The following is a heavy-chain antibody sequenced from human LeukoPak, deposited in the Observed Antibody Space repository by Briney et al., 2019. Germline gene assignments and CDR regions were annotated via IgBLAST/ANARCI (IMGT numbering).Heavy chain of an antibody. CDR1: GGSITSDNW. CDR3: AREPPNYYDSSGEVDY. D-gene: IGHD3-22*01. CDR2: VYHRGNT. Sequence: SETLSLACAVSGGSITSDNWWSWVRQTPGKGLEWIGEVYHRGNTNYNPSLKSRVTVSVDKSKNQFSLKLNSVTAADTAVYYCAREPPNYYDSSGEVDYWGQGTLVTVSS. J-gene: IGHJ4*02. V-gene: IGHV4-4*02.